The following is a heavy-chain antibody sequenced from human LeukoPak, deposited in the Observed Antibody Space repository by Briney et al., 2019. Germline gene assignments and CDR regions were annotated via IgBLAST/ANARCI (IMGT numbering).Heavy chain of an antibody. CDR3: ASGPPVDTAIVNDY. CDR1: GFTVSSNY. CDR2: ISSGCST. Sequence: PGGSLRLSCAASGFTVSSNYMSWVRQAPGQGLEWMPGISSGCSTYYADTAKGRFTISRDNPKNTLYLQMNSLRAEDTAVYYCASGPPVDTAIVNDYWGQGTLVTVSS. D-gene: IGHD5-18*01. V-gene: IGHV3-66*01. J-gene: IGHJ4*02.